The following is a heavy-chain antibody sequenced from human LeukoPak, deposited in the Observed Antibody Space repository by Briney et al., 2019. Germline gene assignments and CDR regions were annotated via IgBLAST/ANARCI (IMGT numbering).Heavy chain of an antibody. CDR2: IYSGGST. CDR1: GFPVSSNY. Sequence: PGGSLRLSCAASGFPVSSNYMSWVRQAPGKGLEWVSVIYSGGSTYYADSVKGRFIISRDNSKNTLYLQMNSLRAEDTAVYYCARDFGDNYSDYWGQGTLVTVSS. V-gene: IGHV3-53*01. J-gene: IGHJ4*02. CDR3: ARDFGDNYSDY. D-gene: IGHD3-10*01.